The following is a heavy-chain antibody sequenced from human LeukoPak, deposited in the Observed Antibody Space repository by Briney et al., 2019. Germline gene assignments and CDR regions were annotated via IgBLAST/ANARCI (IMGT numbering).Heavy chain of an antibody. J-gene: IGHJ4*02. Sequence: SETLSLTCTVSGGSISSGSYYWSWIRQPAGKGLEWIGRIYTSGSTNYNPSLKSRVTISVDTSKNQFSLKLSSVTAADTAVYYCARGALGGATGYYFDYWGQGTLVTVSS. D-gene: IGHD1-26*01. CDR3: ARGALGGATGYYFDY. CDR2: IYTSGST. CDR1: GGSISSGSYY. V-gene: IGHV4-61*02.